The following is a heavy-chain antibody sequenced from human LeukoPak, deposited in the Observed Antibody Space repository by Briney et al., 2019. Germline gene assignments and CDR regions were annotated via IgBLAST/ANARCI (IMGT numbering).Heavy chain of an antibody. Sequence: GGSLRLSCAASGFTFSSYAMHWVRQAPGKGLEYVSAISSNGGSTYYANSVKGRFTISRDNSKNTLYLQMGSLRAEDMAVYYCARDLGAMVRGVIGYWGQGTLVTVSS. J-gene: IGHJ4*02. CDR3: ARDLGAMVRGVIGY. CDR1: GFTFSSYA. V-gene: IGHV3-64*01. D-gene: IGHD3-10*01. CDR2: ISSNGGST.